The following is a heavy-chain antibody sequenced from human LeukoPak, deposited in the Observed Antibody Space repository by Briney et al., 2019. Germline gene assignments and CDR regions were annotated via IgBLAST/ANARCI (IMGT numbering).Heavy chain of an antibody. CDR3: ARDLLVLGSIEY. CDR2: IIPIFGTA. J-gene: IGHJ4*02. V-gene: IGHV1-69*05. CDR1: GCTFSSYA. D-gene: IGHD3-10*01. Sequence: SGKVSCKVSGCTFSSYAISWVRQAPGQGLEWMGRIIPIFGTANYAQKFQGRVTSTTDESTSTAYMELSSLRSEDTAVYYCARDLLVLGSIEYWGQGTLVTVSS.